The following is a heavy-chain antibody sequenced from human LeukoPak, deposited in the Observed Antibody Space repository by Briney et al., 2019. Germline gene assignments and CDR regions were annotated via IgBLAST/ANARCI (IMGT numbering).Heavy chain of an antibody. CDR2: ITSSSTYI. J-gene: IGHJ4*02. V-gene: IGHV3-21*01. CDR1: GITLSSYN. D-gene: IGHD3-22*01. CDR3: TRFLYYYDRSAYHDYFDF. Sequence: PGGSLRLSCAASGITLSSYNMNWVRQAPGKGLEWVSSITSSSTYIYYADSVKGRFTMSRDNAKNTLYLHMNSLRAEDTAVYYCTRFLYYYDRSAYHDYFDFWGQGTLVTVSS.